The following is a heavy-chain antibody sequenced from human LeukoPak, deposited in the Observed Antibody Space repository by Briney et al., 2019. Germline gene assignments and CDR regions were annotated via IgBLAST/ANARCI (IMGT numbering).Heavy chain of an antibody. CDR2: INHSGST. CDR3: ARDGYNLIWFDP. Sequence: PSETLSLTCAVCGGSFSGYYWSWIRQPPGKGLEWIGEINHSGSTNYNPSLKSRVTISVDTSKNQFSLKLSSVTAADTAVYYCARDGYNLIWFDPWGQGTLVTVSS. CDR1: GGSFSGYY. D-gene: IGHD5-24*01. J-gene: IGHJ5*02. V-gene: IGHV4-34*01.